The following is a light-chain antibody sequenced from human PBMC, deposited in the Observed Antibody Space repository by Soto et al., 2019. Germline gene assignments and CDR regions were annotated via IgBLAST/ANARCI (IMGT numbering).Light chain of an antibody. Sequence: DVQMTQSPSTLSASVGDRVTITCRASQGISNRLAWYQQKPGKAPKLLIYQASSLKSGVPSRFGGSGTGTELTLTITSPQADDFATYYCQQDNSHWTFGQGTKGEIK. CDR2: QAS. V-gene: IGKV1-5*03. CDR3: QQDNSHWT. J-gene: IGKJ1*01. CDR1: QGISNR.